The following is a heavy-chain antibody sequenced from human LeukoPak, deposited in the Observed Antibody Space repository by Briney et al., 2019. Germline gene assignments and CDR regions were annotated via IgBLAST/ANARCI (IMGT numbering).Heavy chain of an antibody. J-gene: IGHJ3*02. CDR2: IYYSGST. CDR3: ARLPSYDSSGYYRPLGAFDI. D-gene: IGHD3-22*01. CDR1: GGSISSYY. Sequence: SETLSLTCTVSGGSISSYYWSWIRQPPGKGLEWIGSIYYSGSTYYNPSLKSRVTISVDTSKNQFSLKLSSVTAADTAVYYCARLPSYDSSGYYRPLGAFDIWGQGTMVTVSS. V-gene: IGHV4-59*05.